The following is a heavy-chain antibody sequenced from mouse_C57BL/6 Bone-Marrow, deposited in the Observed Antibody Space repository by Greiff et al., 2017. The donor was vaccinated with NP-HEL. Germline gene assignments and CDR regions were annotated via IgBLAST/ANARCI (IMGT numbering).Heavy chain of an antibody. Sequence: QVQLQQPGAELVKPGASVKLSCKASGYTFTSYWMQWVKQRPGQGLEWIGEIDPSDSYTNYNQKFKGKATLTVDTSSSTAYMQLSSLTSEDSAVYYCARDLMDDWGQGTSVTVSS. CDR1: GYTFTSYW. J-gene: IGHJ4*01. CDR3: ARDLMDD. CDR2: IDPSDSYT. V-gene: IGHV1-50*01.